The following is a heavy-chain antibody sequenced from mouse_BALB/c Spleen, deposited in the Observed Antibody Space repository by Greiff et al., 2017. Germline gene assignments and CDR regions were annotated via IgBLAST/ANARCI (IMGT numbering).Heavy chain of an antibody. CDR2: ISYSGST. CDR3: ARSYYGNYKGNYYAMDY. J-gene: IGHJ4*01. D-gene: IGHD2-10*01. CDR1: GYSITSDYA. Sequence: EVQLQQSGPGLVKPSQSLSLTCTVTGYSITSDYAWNWIRQFPGNKLEWMGYISYSGSTSYNPSLKSRISITRDTSKNQFFLQLNSVTTEDTATYYCARSYYGNYKGNYYAMDYWGQGTSVTVSS. V-gene: IGHV3-2*02.